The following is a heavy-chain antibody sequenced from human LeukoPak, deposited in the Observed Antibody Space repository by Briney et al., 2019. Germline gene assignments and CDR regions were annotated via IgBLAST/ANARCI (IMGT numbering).Heavy chain of an antibody. D-gene: IGHD3-10*01. V-gene: IGHV1-18*04. J-gene: IGHJ4*02. CDR2: ISAYNGNT. CDR1: GYTFTSYG. Sequence: ASVKVSCKASGYTFTSYGISWVRQAPGQGLEWMGWISAYNGNTNYAQKLQGRVTMTTDTSTSTAYMELRGLRSDDTAVYYCARGSLTMVRGVFVYWGQGTLVTVSS. CDR3: ARGSLTMVRGVFVY.